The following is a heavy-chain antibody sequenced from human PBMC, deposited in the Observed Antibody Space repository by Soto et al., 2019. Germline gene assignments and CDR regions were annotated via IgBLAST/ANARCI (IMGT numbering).Heavy chain of an antibody. J-gene: IGHJ4*02. Sequence: PGGSLRLSCAASGFTFNNYPMHWVRQAPGKGLEYVSAISGNGGETYYADSVKGRFTISRDNSKNMLYLQMDSLRVEDMAVYYCARELDGGNDYRSPGTLVSVSS. CDR1: GFTFNNYP. V-gene: IGHV3-64*02. CDR3: ARELDGGNDY. D-gene: IGHD3-16*01. CDR2: ISGNGGET.